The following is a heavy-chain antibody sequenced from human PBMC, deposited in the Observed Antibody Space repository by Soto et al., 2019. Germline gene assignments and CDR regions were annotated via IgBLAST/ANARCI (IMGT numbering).Heavy chain of an antibody. J-gene: IGHJ3*02. V-gene: IGHV3-21*01. CDR1: GFTFSSYS. CDR3: ASNRSGCGGDCYDAFDI. CDR2: ISSSSSYI. D-gene: IGHD2-21*02. Sequence: GGSLRLSCAASGFTFSSYSMNWVRQAPGKGLEWVSSISSSSSYIYYADSVKGRFTISRDNAKNSLYLQMNSLRAEDTAVYYCASNRSGCGGDCYDAFDIWGQGTMVTVSS.